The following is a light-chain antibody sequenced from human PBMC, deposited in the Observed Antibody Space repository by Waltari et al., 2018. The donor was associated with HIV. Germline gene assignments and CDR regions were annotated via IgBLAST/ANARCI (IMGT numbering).Light chain of an antibody. CDR3: QSVDSTGTQVL. V-gene: IGLV3-25*03. Sequence: SYELTQPPSVSVSPGETAGITCSGDGLATHYNFWYQQRPGQAPVMVIFKDTQRSSGIPERFSGSSSVTTVTLTSSGVQSEDEADYYCQSVDSTGTQVLFGGGTKLSVL. J-gene: IGLJ2*01. CDR1: GLATHY. CDR2: KDT.